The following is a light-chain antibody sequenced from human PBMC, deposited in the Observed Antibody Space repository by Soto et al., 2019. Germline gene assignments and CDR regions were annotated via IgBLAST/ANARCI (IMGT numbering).Light chain of an antibody. V-gene: IGKV3-15*01. Sequence: IVLTPSPATLSISPGEIVTLSCRAGQSVGTNLAWYQQKPGQAPRLLILGASTRASGIPAKFSGSGSGTEFTLSIGSLQSEDFAIYYCQQYDNWPPSWTFGQGTKVDIK. CDR2: GAS. CDR1: QSVGTN. J-gene: IGKJ2*01. CDR3: QQYDNWPPSWT.